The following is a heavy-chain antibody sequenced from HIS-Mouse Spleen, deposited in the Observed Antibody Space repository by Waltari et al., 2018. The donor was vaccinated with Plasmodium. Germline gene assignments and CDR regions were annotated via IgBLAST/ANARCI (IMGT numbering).Heavy chain of an antibody. V-gene: IGHV3-74*01. D-gene: IGHD3-3*01. J-gene: IGHJ4*02. CDR3: ARVGDFWSGYCNDY. Sequence: EVQLVDSAGGLVQPGGSLRLSCAASGFTFSSYWVHWVREAPGKGLVWVSRINSEGWSTSYADSVKGRFTITRDNAKNTLYLQMNSLRAEDTSVYYCARVGDFWSGYCNDYWGQGTLVTVSS. CDR1: GFTFSSYW. CDR2: INSEGWST.